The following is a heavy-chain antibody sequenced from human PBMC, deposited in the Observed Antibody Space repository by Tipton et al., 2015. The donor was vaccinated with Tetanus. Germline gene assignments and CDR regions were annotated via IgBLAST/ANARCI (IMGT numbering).Heavy chain of an antibody. D-gene: IGHD3-10*01. CDR3: AKTMVRGVLSPFDP. J-gene: IGHJ5*02. Sequence: SLRLSCAASGFTFSSYWMSWVRQAPGKGLEWVANIKQDGSEKYYVDSVKGRFTISRDNAKSSLYLRMNSLGGEDTAVYYCAKTMVRGVLSPFDPWGQGTLVTVSS. V-gene: IGHV3-7*01. CDR2: IKQDGSEK. CDR1: GFTFSSYW.